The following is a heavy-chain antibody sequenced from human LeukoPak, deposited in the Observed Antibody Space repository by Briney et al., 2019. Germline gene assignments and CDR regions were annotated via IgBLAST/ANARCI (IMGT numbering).Heavy chain of an antibody. CDR1: GFPFSSYA. J-gene: IGHJ6*02. Sequence: GGSLRLSCSASGFPFSSYAMHWVRQAPGKGLEYVSAISDSGGSTYYADSVKGRFTISRGNSKNTLYLQMNSLRAEDTAVYYCAREYGPLYYYYGMDVWGQGTTVTVSS. CDR3: AREYGPLYYYYGMDV. D-gene: IGHD4-17*01. CDR2: ISDSGGST. V-gene: IGHV3-64*04.